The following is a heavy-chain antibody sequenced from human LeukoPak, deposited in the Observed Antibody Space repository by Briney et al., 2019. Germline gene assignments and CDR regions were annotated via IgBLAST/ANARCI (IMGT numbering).Heavy chain of an antibody. V-gene: IGHV3-30*04. D-gene: IGHD3-22*01. J-gene: IGHJ4*02. CDR3: ARDIGVNMI. CDR1: GFAFSTYT. Sequence: GGSLRLSCTASGFAFSTYTMHWVRQAPGKGPEWVAVISIGGNIQYYTDSVKGRFTISRDNSRNTLYLQMNSLRPEDTAMYYCARDIGVNMIWGQGTLVTVSS. CDR2: ISIGGNIQ.